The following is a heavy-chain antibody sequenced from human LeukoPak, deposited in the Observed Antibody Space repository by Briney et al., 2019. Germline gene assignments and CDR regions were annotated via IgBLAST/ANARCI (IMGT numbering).Heavy chain of an antibody. D-gene: IGHD3-3*01. CDR2: INHSGST. Sequence: SETRSLTCAVYGGSFSGYYWSWIRQPPGKGLEWIGEINHSGSTNYNPSLKSRVTISVDTSKNQFSLKLSSVTAADTAVYYCARSEYYDFWSGFNWFDPWGQGTLVTVSS. CDR1: GGSFSGYY. CDR3: ARSEYYDFWSGFNWFDP. V-gene: IGHV4-34*01. J-gene: IGHJ5*02.